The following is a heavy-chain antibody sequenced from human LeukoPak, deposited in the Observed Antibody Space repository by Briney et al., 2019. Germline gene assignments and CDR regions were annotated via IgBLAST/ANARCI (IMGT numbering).Heavy chain of an antibody. V-gene: IGHV4-59*01. CDR2: IYYSGST. D-gene: IGHD4-11*01. CDR1: GGSISSYY. J-gene: IGHJ4*02. CDR3: ARGASASYDYSNYFDY. Sequence: PSETLSLTCTVSGGSISSYYWSWIRQPPGKGLEWIGYIYYSGSTNYNPSLKSRVTISVDTSKNQFSLKLSSVTAVDTAVYYCARGASASYDYSNYFDYWGQGTLVTVSS.